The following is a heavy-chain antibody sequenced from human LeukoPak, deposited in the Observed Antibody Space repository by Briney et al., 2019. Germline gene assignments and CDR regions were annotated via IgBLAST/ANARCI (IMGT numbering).Heavy chain of an antibody. CDR2: IYYSGST. J-gene: IGHJ4*02. Sequence: SETLSLTCTLSGGSISSSPYCWGWIRQPPGKGLEWIGSIYYSGSTYYNPSLKSRVTISVDTSKNHFSLKLSSVTAADTAVYFCARHVSPTYYFDYWGQGTLVTVSS. V-gene: IGHV4-39*01. D-gene: IGHD5/OR15-5a*01. CDR3: ARHVSPTYYFDY. CDR1: GGSISSSPYC.